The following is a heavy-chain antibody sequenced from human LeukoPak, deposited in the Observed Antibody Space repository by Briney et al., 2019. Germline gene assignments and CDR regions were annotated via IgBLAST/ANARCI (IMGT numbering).Heavy chain of an antibody. CDR3: ARYRRTTAAGFDY. V-gene: IGHV4-59*01. CDR1: GGSLSSYY. Sequence: SETLSLTCTVSGGSLSSYYWSWIRQPPGKGLEWIGYIYYSGSTNYNPSLKSRVTISVDTSKNQFSLKLSSVTAADTAVYYCARYRRTTAAGFDYWGQGTLVTVSS. J-gene: IGHJ4*02. CDR2: IYYSGST. D-gene: IGHD6-13*01.